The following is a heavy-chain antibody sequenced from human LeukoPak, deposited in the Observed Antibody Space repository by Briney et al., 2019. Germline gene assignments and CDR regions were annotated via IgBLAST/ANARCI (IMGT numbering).Heavy chain of an antibody. CDR3: ARESYTPYWFDP. V-gene: IGHV3-48*01. CDR1: GFTFSSYS. J-gene: IGHJ5*02. CDR2: ISSSSTI. D-gene: IGHD1-26*01. Sequence: GGSLRLSCAASGFTFSSYSMNWVRQAPGKGLEWVSYISSSSTIYYADSVKGQFTISRDNAKNSLYLQMSSLRAEDTAVYYCARESYTPYWFDPWGQGTLVTVSS.